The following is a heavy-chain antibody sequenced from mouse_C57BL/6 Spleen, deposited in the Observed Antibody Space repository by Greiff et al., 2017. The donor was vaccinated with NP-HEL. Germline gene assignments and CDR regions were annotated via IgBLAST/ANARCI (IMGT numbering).Heavy chain of an antibody. CDR1: GFSLTSYG. CDR3: ARHPYGSSYWYFDV. Sequence: QVQLKESGPGLVAPSPSLTITCTVSGFSLTSYGVHWVRQPPGKGLEWLVVIWSDGSTTYNSAPKSRLSISKDNSKSQVFLKMNSLQTDDTAMYYCARHPYGSSYWYFDVWGTGTTVTVSS. D-gene: IGHD1-1*01. V-gene: IGHV2-6-1*01. J-gene: IGHJ1*03. CDR2: IWSDGST.